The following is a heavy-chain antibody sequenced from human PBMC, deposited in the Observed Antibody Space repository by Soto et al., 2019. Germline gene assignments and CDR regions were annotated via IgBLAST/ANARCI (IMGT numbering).Heavy chain of an antibody. J-gene: IGHJ4*02. CDR1: GFSFRSYS. Sequence: GGSLRLSCVASGFSFRSYSMNWVRQAPGKGPEWVAYVSGSGNTQYYADSVKGRFTISRDNAMQSLYLQLNSLRDEDTAVYYCARDPKSGNQRLYFDYWGQGALVTVSS. CDR3: ARDPKSGNQRLYFDY. D-gene: IGHD1-26*01. V-gene: IGHV3-48*02. CDR2: VSGSGNTQ.